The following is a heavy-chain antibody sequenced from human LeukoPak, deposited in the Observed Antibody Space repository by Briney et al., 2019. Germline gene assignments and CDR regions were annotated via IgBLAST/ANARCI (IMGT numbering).Heavy chain of an antibody. Sequence: PGGSLRLSCAASGLTLRNYGMHWVRQAPGKGLEWVAIISYDGSNKYYADSVRGRFTISKDNSQNTLYLQTNSLRAEDTAVYYCASHRGDYATGYFDYWGQGTLVTVSS. CDR1: GLTLRNYG. CDR3: ASHRGDYATGYFDY. CDR2: ISYDGSNK. J-gene: IGHJ4*02. V-gene: IGHV3-30*03. D-gene: IGHD1-1*01.